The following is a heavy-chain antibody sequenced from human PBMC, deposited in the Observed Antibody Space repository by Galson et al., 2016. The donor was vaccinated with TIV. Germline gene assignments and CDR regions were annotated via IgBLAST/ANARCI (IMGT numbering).Heavy chain of an antibody. CDR2: VYYSGTT. Sequence: LRLSCAASGFTFSSYSMNWVRQAPGKGLEWIATVYYSGTTYSNPSLKSRVTMSVDTSKTQFSLSLSSVTAADTAGYYCARLRQQLVSRGFFDVWGQGAMVTVSS. D-gene: IGHD6-13*01. CDR1: GFTFSSYSMN. V-gene: IGHV4-59*04. CDR3: ARLRQQLVSRGFFDV. J-gene: IGHJ3*01.